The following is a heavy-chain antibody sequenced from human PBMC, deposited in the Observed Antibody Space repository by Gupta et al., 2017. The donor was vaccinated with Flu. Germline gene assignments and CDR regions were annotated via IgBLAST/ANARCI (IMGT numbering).Heavy chain of an antibody. CDR2: INPNNGVT. V-gene: IGHV1-2*02. CDR3: VRVSIGWNFDD. CDR1: GYTFTDYTDYY. J-gene: IGHJ4*02. D-gene: IGHD6-6*01. Sequence: QVQLVQSGAEVRKPGASVKVSCKASGYTFTDYTDYYIHWVRQAPGQGLEWIGWINPNNGVTKYAQKFQGRVTVTRDTSLDTVYMDLGGLKSDDTAVYSCVRVSIGWNFDDWGQGTPVAVSS.